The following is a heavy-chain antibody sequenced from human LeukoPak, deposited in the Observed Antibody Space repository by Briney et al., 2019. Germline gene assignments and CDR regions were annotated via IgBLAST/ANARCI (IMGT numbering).Heavy chain of an antibody. V-gene: IGHV3-23*01. CDR1: GFTFSSHA. Sequence: GGSLRLSCAASGFTFSSHAMTWVRQAPGKGLEWVSTISGSGDNTYYADSVKGRFTISRDNSKNTLYLQMNSLRAEDTAVYYCARRAGAYSHPYDYWGQGTLVTVSS. CDR2: ISGSGDNT. CDR3: ARRAGAYSHPYDY. J-gene: IGHJ4*02. D-gene: IGHD4/OR15-4a*01.